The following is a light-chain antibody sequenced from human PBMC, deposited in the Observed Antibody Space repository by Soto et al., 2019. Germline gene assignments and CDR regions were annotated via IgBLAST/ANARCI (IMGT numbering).Light chain of an antibody. J-gene: IGKJ4*01. V-gene: IGKV3-20*01. CDR3: QQYGSSPLT. Sequence: EVVMTQSAVTLSLSPGERATLAWRASQSVDNYLAWYQQKPGQAPRLLIYGASSRATGIPDRFSGSGSGTDFTLTISRLEPEDFAVYYCQQYGSSPLTFGGGTKVDI. CDR2: GAS. CDR1: QSVDNY.